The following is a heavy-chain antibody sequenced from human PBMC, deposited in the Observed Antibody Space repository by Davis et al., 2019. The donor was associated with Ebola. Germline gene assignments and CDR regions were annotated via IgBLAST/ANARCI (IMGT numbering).Heavy chain of an antibody. Sequence: MPSETLSLTCAVSGGSISSSNWWSWVRQPPGKGLEWIGEIYHSGSTNYNPSLKSRVTISVDTSKNQFSLKLSSVTAADTAVYYCVRGGYCSSTSCYGYYYYGMDVWGRGTLVTVSS. CDR1: GGSISSSNW. CDR3: VRGGYCSSTSCYGYYYYGMDV. CDR2: IYHSGST. J-gene: IGHJ6*02. D-gene: IGHD2-2*01. V-gene: IGHV4-4*02.